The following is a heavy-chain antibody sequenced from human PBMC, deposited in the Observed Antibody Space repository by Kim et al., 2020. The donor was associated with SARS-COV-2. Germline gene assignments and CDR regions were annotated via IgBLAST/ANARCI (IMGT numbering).Heavy chain of an antibody. V-gene: IGHV3-48*03. J-gene: IGHJ6*01. CDR3: ARDYALVALVTVVHYGM. D-gene: IGHD2-2*01. Sequence: GGSLRLSCVASGFTFSSYEMNWVRQAPGKGLEWVSYISSSGSTIFYADSVKGRFTISRDNAKSSLYLHMNSLRAEDTAVYYCARDYALVALVTVVHYGM. CDR1: GFTFSSYE. CDR2: ISSSGSTI.